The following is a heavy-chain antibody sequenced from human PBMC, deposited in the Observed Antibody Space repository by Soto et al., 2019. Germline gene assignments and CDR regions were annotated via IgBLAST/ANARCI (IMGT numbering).Heavy chain of an antibody. Sequence: EVQLVESGGGLVQPGGSLRLSCAASGFTVSSNYMSWVRQAPGKGLEWVSVIYSGGSTYYADSVKGRFTISRDNSKNTLYLQMTSLRAEDTAVYYCARGHRIAVAGWAGNYYYYGMDVWGQGTTVTVSS. CDR1: GFTVSSNY. V-gene: IGHV3-66*01. J-gene: IGHJ6*02. CDR2: IYSGGST. CDR3: ARGHRIAVAGWAGNYYYYGMDV. D-gene: IGHD6-19*01.